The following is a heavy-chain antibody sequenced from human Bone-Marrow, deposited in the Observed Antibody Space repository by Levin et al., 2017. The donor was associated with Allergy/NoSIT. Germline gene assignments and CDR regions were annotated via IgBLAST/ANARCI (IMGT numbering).Heavy chain of an antibody. V-gene: IGHV4-59*01. Sequence: SQTLSLTCNVPGDSIKTYFWSWIRQPPGKGLEWIGYISYIGTTNYNPSLQSRVTISLDTSKNHISLRLISVTAADAAIYYCEGDKSGNCFYFDSWGEGTLVAVSS. J-gene: IGHJ4*02. D-gene: IGHD1-26*01. CDR3: EGDKSGNCFYFDS. CDR2: ISYIGTT. CDR1: GDSIKTYF.